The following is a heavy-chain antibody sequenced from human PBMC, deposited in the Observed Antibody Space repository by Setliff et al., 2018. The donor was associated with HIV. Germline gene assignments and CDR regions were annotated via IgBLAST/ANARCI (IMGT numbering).Heavy chain of an antibody. D-gene: IGHD2-21*02. CDR1: GDSMNGYY. J-gene: IGHJ6*03. CDR2: IYPTGTT. V-gene: IGHV4-4*07. Sequence: PSETLSLTCIVSGDSMNGYYWSWIRQSAARGLEWIGRIYPTGTTNYSPSLKSRLTMSIDTSNNHFSLKLKSVTAADTAVYYCARDAGDWFGDDYFYYMDVWGKGTTVTVSS. CDR3: ARDAGDWFGDDYFYYMDV.